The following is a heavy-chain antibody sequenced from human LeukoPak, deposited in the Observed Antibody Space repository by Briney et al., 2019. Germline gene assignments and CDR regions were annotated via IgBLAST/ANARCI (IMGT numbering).Heavy chain of an antibody. Sequence: GESLKISCKGSGSHFNSYWIGWARQVPGKGLEWMGIIYPGDYDTRYSPSFQGQVTISADKSISTAHLQWSSLKASDTAMYYCARQSLAARPRPYYFDYWGQGTLVTVSS. CDR3: ARQSLAARPRPYYFDY. D-gene: IGHD6-6*01. V-gene: IGHV5-51*01. CDR2: IYPGDYDT. J-gene: IGHJ4*02. CDR1: GSHFNSYW.